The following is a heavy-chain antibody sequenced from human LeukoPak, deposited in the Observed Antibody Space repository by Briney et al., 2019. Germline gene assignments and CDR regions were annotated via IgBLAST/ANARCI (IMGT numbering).Heavy chain of an antibody. D-gene: IGHD2-21*01. J-gene: IGHJ2*01. V-gene: IGHV3-7*01. CDR3: ARDWAYTQLDI. CDR1: AFTFRTYW. CDR2: IKPDGSEK. Sequence: GGSLRLSCAASAFTFRTYWMSWVRQAPGKGLEWVAMIKPDGSEKYYVDSVKGLFTISRDNAKNTLYLQMNSLRAEDTAVYYCARDWAYTQLDIWGRGSLVTVSS.